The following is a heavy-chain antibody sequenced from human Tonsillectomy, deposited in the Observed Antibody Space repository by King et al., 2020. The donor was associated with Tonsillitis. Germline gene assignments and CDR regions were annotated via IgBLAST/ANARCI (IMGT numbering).Heavy chain of an antibody. Sequence: DVQLVESGGGLIKPGGSLRLSCAASGFTFNNARMSWVRQAPGKGLEWVGRIETNTDGGTTDYAAPVKGRFTISRDDSKNTLYLQMNSLKIEDTAVYYCTTDPGITVFGVVRDYWGQGTLVTVSS. D-gene: IGHD3-3*01. V-gene: IGHV3-15*04. CDR3: TTDPGITVFGVVRDY. CDR2: IETNTDGGTT. J-gene: IGHJ4*02. CDR1: GFTFNNAR.